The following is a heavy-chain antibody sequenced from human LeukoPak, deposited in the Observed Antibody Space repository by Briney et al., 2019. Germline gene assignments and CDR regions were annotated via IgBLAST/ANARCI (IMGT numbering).Heavy chain of an antibody. Sequence: GGSLRLSCAASGFTSSSYGMHWVRQAPGKGLEWVSYIGGTHSNIYYADSVKGRFTISRDDAKNSLYLQMNSLRDEDTAVYYCARDRDYAFDSWGQGTLVTVSS. CDR2: IGGTHSNI. V-gene: IGHV3-48*02. CDR1: GFTSSSYG. J-gene: IGHJ4*02. CDR3: ARDRDYAFDS. D-gene: IGHD4-17*01.